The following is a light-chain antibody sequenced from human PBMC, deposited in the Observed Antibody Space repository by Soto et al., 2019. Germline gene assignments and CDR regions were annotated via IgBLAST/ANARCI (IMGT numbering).Light chain of an antibody. CDR3: QQSYSRVT. J-gene: IGKJ1*01. CDR1: QSISSY. CDR2: AAS. Sequence: DIQMTQSPSSLSASVGDGVTITCRASQSISSYVSWYQQKPGKAPKLLIYAASRLQSGVPSRFSGSRSGTDFTLTISSLQPEDFATYYCQQSYSRVTLGQGTKVEIK. V-gene: IGKV1-39*01.